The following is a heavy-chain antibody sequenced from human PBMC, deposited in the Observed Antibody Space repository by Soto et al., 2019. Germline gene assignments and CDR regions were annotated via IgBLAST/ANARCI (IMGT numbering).Heavy chain of an antibody. D-gene: IGHD3-22*01. Sequence: GGSLRLSCAASGFTFSSYSMNWVRQAPGKGLEWVSSIRSSSSYIYYADSAKGRFTISRDNAKNSLYLQMNSLRAEDTAVYYCARGSTFTYYYDSSGYYIFDIWGQGTLVTVSS. J-gene: IGHJ4*02. CDR3: ARGSTFTYYYDSSGYYIFDI. V-gene: IGHV3-21*01. CDR2: IRSSSSYI. CDR1: GFTFSSYS.